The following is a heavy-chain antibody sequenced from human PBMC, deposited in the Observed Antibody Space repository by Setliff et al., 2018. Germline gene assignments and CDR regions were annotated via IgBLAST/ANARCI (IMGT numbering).Heavy chain of an antibody. J-gene: IGHJ4*02. Sequence: ETLSLSCSVSGFTFSNSYMAWVRQPPGKGLEWVAIIKYDASAKAYVDSVKGRFTISRDNAENLLFLQMNSLRVEDTAVYYCARDPHYGAIDYWGQGTLVTV. CDR1: GFTFSNSY. V-gene: IGHV3-7*01. CDR2: IKYDASAK. D-gene: IGHD3-16*01. CDR3: ARDPHYGAIDY.